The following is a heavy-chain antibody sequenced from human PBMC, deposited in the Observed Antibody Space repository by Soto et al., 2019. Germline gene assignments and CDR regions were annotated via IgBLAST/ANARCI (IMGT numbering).Heavy chain of an antibody. Sequence: DVQLLESGGGLVQPGGSLRLSCAASGFTFNNYAMSWVRQAPGKGLEWVSAISGSGTSTYYADPVKGRFTVSRDNSKTTLSLQMNSLRANDTAVYYCARVPLYDFLTPGDYWGQGILVTVSS. CDR1: GFTFNNYA. D-gene: IGHD3-9*01. J-gene: IGHJ4*02. CDR2: ISGSGTST. CDR3: ARVPLYDFLTPGDY. V-gene: IGHV3-23*01.